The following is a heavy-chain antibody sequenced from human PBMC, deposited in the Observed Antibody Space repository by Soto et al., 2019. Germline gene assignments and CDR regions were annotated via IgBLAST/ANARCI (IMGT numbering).Heavy chain of an antibody. Sequence: QVQLVQSGAEVKKPGSSVKVSCKASGDTFSGYSISWVRQAPGQGLEWMGGIIPLFGTTNYAQRFQGRVTITADKSTSTAYMELSSLKSEDTARYSCARDLGSGYDPGDYWGQGTLVTVSS. V-gene: IGHV1-69*14. CDR1: GDTFSGYS. CDR2: IIPLFGTT. J-gene: IGHJ4*02. CDR3: ARDLGSGYDPGDY. D-gene: IGHD5-12*01.